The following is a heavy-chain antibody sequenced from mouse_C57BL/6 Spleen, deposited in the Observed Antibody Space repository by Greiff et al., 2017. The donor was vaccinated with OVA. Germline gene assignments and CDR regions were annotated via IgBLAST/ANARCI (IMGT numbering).Heavy chain of an antibody. CDR3: ARRVYYYGAMDD. J-gene: IGHJ4*01. CDR1: GFTFSSYG. CDR2: ISSGGSYT. D-gene: IGHD1-1*01. V-gene: IGHV5-6*02. Sequence: EVMLVESGGDLVKPGGSLKLSCAASGFTFSSYGMSWVRQTPDKRLEWVATISSGGSYTYYPDSVKGRFTISRDNAKNTLYLQMSSLKSEDTAMYYCARRVYYYGAMDDWGQGTSVTVSS.